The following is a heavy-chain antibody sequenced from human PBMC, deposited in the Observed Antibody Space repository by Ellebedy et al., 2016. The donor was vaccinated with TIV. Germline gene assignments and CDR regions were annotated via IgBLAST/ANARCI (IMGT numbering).Heavy chain of an antibody. CDR1: GGSISNSDYY. V-gene: IGHV4-61*05. J-gene: IGHJ4*02. Sequence: MPSETLSLTCTVSGGSISNSDYYWNWIRRSPGKGLEWIGYIDYGGKTSYISSLKSRVTISLDTSKNQFSLNLNSVTAADTAVYYCATRPYRSGQPFFGVFDYWGQGTLVTVSS. D-gene: IGHD3-22*01. CDR2: IDYGGKT. CDR3: ATRPYRSGQPFFGVFDY.